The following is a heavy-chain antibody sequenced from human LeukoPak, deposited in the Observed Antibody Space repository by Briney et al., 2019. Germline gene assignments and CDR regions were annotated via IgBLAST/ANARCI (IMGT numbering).Heavy chain of an antibody. CDR2: ISSHGSTI. V-gene: IGHV3-11*04. J-gene: IGHJ4*02. CDR3: ARVNMIRGVIDY. D-gene: IGHD3-10*01. CDR1: GFTFTDSY. Sequence: PGGSLRLSCAASGFTFTDSYMTWVRQAPGKGLELISYISSHGSTIYYADSVKGRFTISRDSANNSLYLQMNSLTAADTALYFCARVNMIRGVIDYWGQGTLVTVSS.